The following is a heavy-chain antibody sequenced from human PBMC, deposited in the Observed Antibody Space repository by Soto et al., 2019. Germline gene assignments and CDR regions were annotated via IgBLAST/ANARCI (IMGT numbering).Heavy chain of an antibody. CDR1: GFTFSDYY. Sequence: PGGSLRLSCAASGFTFSDYYMSWIRQAPGKGLEWVSYISSSGSTIYYADSVKGRFTISRDNAKNSLYLQMNSLRAEDTAVYYCARENPNPGNMYDFWSGYYLDYWGQGTLVTVSS. CDR3: ARENPNPGNMYDFWSGYYLDY. V-gene: IGHV3-11*01. CDR2: ISSSGSTI. J-gene: IGHJ4*02. D-gene: IGHD3-3*01.